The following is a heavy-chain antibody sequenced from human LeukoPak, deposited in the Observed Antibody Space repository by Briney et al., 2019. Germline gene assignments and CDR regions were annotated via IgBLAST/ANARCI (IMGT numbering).Heavy chain of an antibody. CDR3: ARDMGGY. Sequence: PGGSLRLSRAAPGVTVISNYMSSVRQAPGKGLELVSVIYSGCSTYYANSGNGRFTISTDNSKNTLYLQMNSLRAADTAVYYCARDMGGYWGQGTLVTVSS. CDR2: IYSGCST. D-gene: IGHD3-16*01. V-gene: IGHV3-66*01. CDR1: GVTVISNY. J-gene: IGHJ4*02.